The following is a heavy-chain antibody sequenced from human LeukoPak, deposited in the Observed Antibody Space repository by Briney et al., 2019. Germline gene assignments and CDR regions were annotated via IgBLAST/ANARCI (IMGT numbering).Heavy chain of an antibody. CDR2: INWNGGST. D-gene: IGHD3-3*01. Sequence: GGSLRLSCAASGFTFDDYGMSWVRQAPGKGLEWVSGINWNGGSTGYADSVKGRFTISRDNAKNSLYLQMNSLRAEDTALYYCAREEDDFWRGPLFDYWGQGILVTVSS. CDR1: GFTFDDYG. V-gene: IGHV3-20*04. CDR3: AREEDDFWRGPLFDY. J-gene: IGHJ4*02.